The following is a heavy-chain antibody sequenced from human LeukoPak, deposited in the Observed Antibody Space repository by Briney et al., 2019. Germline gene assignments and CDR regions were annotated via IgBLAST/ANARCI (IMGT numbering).Heavy chain of an antibody. CDR3: ARGGREFDY. D-gene: IGHD3-16*01. V-gene: IGHV4-61*02. CDR2: IYTSGST. J-gene: IGHJ4*02. Sequence: PSQTLSLTCTVSGGSISSGSYYWSWIRQPAGKGLEWIGRIYTSGSTNYNPSLKSRVTISVDTSKNQFPLKLSSVTAADTAVYYCARGGREFDYWGQGTLVTVPS. CDR1: GGSISSGSYY.